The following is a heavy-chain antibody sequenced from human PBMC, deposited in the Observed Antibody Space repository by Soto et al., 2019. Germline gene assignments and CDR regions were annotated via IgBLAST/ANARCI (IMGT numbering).Heavy chain of an antibody. CDR3: ARALGSSPLSY. CDR2: IFYRGIT. CDR1: GDSVTRNDCY. J-gene: IGHJ4*02. D-gene: IGHD6-6*01. Sequence: SETLSLTCTVSGDSVTRNDCYWSWIRQYPGKGLEWIGYIFYRGITLYNPSLKSRVTMSVGTSKNQFSLKLSSVTAADTAVYYCARALGSSPLSYWGQGTLVTVSS. V-gene: IGHV4-31*03.